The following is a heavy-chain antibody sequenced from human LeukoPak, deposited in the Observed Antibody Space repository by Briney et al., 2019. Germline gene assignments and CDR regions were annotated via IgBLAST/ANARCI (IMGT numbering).Heavy chain of an antibody. Sequence: SETLPLTCTVSGGSISSSSYYWGWIRQPPGKGLEWIGSIYYSGSTYYNPSLKSRVTISVDTSKNQFSLKLSSVTAADTAVYYCATRRATVTSIYFDYWGQGTLVTVSS. CDR1: GGSISSSSYY. J-gene: IGHJ4*02. D-gene: IGHD4-17*01. V-gene: IGHV4-39*07. CDR2: IYYSGST. CDR3: ATRRATVTSIYFDY.